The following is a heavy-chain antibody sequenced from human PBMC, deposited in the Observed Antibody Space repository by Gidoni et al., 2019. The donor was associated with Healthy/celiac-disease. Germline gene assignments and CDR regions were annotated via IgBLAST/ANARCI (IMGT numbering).Heavy chain of an antibody. CDR1: GGSISSYY. V-gene: IGHV4-4*07. CDR2: IYTSGST. CDR3: ARESPRIAARPNNFDY. D-gene: IGHD6-6*01. J-gene: IGHJ4*02. Sequence: QVQLQESGPGLVKPSETLSLTCTVSGGSISSYYWSWIRQPAGKGLEWIGRIYTSGSTNYNPSLKSRVTMSVDTSKNQFSLKLSSVTAADTAVYYCARESPRIAARPNNFDYWGQGTLVTVSS.